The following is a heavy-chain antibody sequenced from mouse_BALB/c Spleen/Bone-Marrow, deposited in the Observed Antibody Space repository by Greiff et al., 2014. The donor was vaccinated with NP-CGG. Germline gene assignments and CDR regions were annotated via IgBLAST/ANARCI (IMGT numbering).Heavy chain of an antibody. CDR3: ARSYRFWYFDV. J-gene: IGHJ1*01. D-gene: IGHD2-14*01. Sequence: LVESGSVLVRPGASVKLSCKASGYTFTSSWMRWAKQRPGQGLEWIGDIHPNSGNTNYNEKFRGKATLTVDTSSNTAYVDLSSLTSEDSAVYYCARSYRFWYFDVWGAGTTVTVSS. CDR2: IHPNSGNT. V-gene: IGHV1S130*01. CDR1: GYTFTSSW.